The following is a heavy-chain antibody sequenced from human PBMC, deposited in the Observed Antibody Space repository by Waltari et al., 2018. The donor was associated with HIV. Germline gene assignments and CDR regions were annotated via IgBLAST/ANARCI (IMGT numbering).Heavy chain of an antibody. CDR1: GFPFGSYG. CDR3: ARGVHDFYYGMDV. Sequence: VQLVESGGGVVHPGRSLRLSWAVSGFPFGSYGMHWVRQAPGKGLEWVAVIWYDGSKKYYADSVKGRFTISRDNSKNTLYLQMNSLRDEDTAVYYCARGVHDFYYGMDVWGQGTSVTVSS. CDR2: IWYDGSKK. J-gene: IGHJ6*02. V-gene: IGHV3-33*01.